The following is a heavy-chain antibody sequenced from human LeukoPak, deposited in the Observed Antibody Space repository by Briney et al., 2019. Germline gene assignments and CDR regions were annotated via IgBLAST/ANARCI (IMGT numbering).Heavy chain of an antibody. CDR1: GYTFTGYY. CDR3: ARYIVVVVAASRGTTNWFDP. V-gene: IGHV1-2*02. J-gene: IGHJ5*02. CDR2: ISPNSGGT. D-gene: IGHD2-15*01. Sequence: ASVKVSCKASGYTFTGYYMHWVRQAPGQGLEWMGWISPNSGGTNYAQKFQGRVTMTRDTSISTAYMELSRLRSDDTAVYYCARYIVVVVAASRGTTNWFDPWGQGTLVTVSS.